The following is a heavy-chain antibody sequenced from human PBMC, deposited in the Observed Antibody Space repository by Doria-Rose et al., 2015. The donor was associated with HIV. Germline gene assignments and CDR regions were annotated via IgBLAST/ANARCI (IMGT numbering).Heavy chain of an antibody. CDR3: ARIKSSRWYHKYYFDF. Sequence: QVTLKESGPVLVKPTETLTLTCTVSGVSLSSPGMGVSWIRQPPGKALEWLANIFSYDERSYKTSLNSRLTISRGTSKSQVVLTMTDMDPVDTATYYCARIKSSRWYHKYYFDFWGQGTLVIVSA. J-gene: IGHJ4*02. D-gene: IGHD6-13*01. CDR1: GVSLSSPGMG. V-gene: IGHV2-26*01. CDR2: IFSYDER.